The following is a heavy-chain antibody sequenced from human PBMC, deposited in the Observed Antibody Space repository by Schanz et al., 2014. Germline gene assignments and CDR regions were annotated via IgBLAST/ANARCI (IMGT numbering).Heavy chain of an antibody. CDR1: GYRFIGYY. J-gene: IGHJ6*02. V-gene: IGHV1-2*06. CDR2: VSPYSGDT. Sequence: QVLLVQSGAEVKKPGASVKVSCKASGYRFIGYYVHWVRQAPGQGLEWMGRVSPYSGDTNYEQMFKGRVTMTTDTSISTAYMELSRLTSDDTAVFFCARENTAVAGMPRVMDVWGQGTTVTVTS. D-gene: IGHD6-19*01. CDR3: ARENTAVAGMPRVMDV.